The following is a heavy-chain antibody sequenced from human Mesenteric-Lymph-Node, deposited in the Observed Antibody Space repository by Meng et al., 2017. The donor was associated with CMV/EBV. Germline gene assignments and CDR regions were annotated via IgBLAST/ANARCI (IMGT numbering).Heavy chain of an antibody. Sequence: GESLKISCAASGFTFSSYSMNWVRQAPGKGLEWVSSISSSSSYIYYADSVKGRFTISRDNAKNSLYLQMNSLRAEDTAVYYCARGGSRIFDYWGQGTLVTVSS. CDR1: GFTFSSYS. CDR2: ISSSSSYI. V-gene: IGHV3-21*01. J-gene: IGHJ4*02. CDR3: ARGGSRIFDY. D-gene: IGHD5-18*01.